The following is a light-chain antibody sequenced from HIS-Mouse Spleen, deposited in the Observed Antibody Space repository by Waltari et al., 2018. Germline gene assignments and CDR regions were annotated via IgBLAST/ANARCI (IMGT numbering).Light chain of an antibody. CDR2: DVS. Sequence: QSALTQPRSVSGSPGQAVTISCTGTSSAVGCYNYVSWYQQHPGKAPKLMIYDVSNRPSGVPDRFSGSKSGNTASLTISGLQAEDEADYYCCSYAGSYTVVFGGGTKLTVL. V-gene: IGLV2-11*01. CDR3: CSYAGSYTVV. CDR1: SSAVGCYNY. J-gene: IGLJ2*01.